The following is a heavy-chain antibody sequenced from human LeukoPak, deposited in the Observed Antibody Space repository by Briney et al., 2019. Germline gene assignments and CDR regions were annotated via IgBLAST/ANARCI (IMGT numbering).Heavy chain of an antibody. J-gene: IGHJ6*03. V-gene: IGHV1-69*05. CDR2: IIPIFGST. Sequence: GASVKVSCNASGDIFNSSSVSWVRQAPGQGLEWMGGIIPIFGSTNYAQKFQGRVTITTDQSTRTAYMELNSLSSDDTAVYYCARVGRSRGSLPNSYYYMDVWGKGTTVTVSS. D-gene: IGHD1-26*01. CDR1: GDIFNSSS. CDR3: ARVGRSRGSLPNSYYYMDV.